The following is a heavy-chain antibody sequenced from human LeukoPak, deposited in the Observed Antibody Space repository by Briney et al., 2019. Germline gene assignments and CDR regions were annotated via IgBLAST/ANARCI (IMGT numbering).Heavy chain of an antibody. Sequence: PGGSLRLSCAASGFTFSSYTMSWVRQVPGKGLEWVAVVWYDGRNKYYADSVKGRFTISRDDSKNTLYLQMNSLRAEDTALYYCARDRTGGGDFFDYWGQGTLVTVSS. CDR2: VWYDGRNK. J-gene: IGHJ4*02. CDR1: GFTFSSYT. V-gene: IGHV3-30*04. CDR3: ARDRTGGGDFFDY. D-gene: IGHD2-8*02.